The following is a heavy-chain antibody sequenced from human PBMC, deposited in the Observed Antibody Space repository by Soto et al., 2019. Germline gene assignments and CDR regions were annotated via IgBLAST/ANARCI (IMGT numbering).Heavy chain of an antibody. Sequence: SETLSLTCTVSGGSISRYYWSWIRQPPGKGLEWIGYIYYSGSTNYNPSLKSRVTISVDTSKNQFSLKLSSVTAADTAVYYCARIVFGYYYDSSGYYPFDYWGQGTLVTVS. J-gene: IGHJ4*02. V-gene: IGHV4-59*12. CDR2: IYYSGST. CDR3: ARIVFGYYYDSSGYYPFDY. CDR1: GGSISRYY. D-gene: IGHD3-22*01.